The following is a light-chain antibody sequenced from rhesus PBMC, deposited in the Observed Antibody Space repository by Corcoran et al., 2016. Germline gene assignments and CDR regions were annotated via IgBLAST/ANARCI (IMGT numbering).Light chain of an antibody. CDR3: LQYNSDPPT. CDR2: TAS. Sequence: DIQMTQSPSSLSASVGDRVTISCRASQGIRNHLNWYQQKPGKAPKRLIYTASTLESGVPSRFSGIGSGTDFTLTISSLQPEDFATYYCLQYNSDPPTFGQGTKVEMK. CDR1: QGIRNH. V-gene: IGKV1-43*02. J-gene: IGKJ1*01.